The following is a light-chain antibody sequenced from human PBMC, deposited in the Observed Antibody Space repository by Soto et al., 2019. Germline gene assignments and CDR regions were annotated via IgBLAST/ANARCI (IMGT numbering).Light chain of an antibody. Sequence: EKVMTQSPATLSVSPGERATLSCRASQNVNTNLDWYQQKPGQAPRLLISGASTRATGIPARFSGSGSGTEFTLSITSLQSEDFAVYYCQQSNDWPLTFGGGTKVEIK. CDR3: QQSNDWPLT. J-gene: IGKJ4*01. CDR1: QNVNTN. CDR2: GAS. V-gene: IGKV3-15*01.